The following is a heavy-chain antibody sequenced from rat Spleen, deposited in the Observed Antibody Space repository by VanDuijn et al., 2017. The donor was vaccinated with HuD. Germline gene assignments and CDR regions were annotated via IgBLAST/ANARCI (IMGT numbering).Heavy chain of an antibody. CDR3: ARHYVPPYYVMDA. J-gene: IGHJ4*01. D-gene: IGHD3-1*01. CDR1: GSTFSDYA. V-gene: IGHV5-17*01. Sequence: EVQLVESGGGVVQPGNSLKLSCAASGSTFSDYAMAWVRQSPEKGLEWVATISYDGSSTYYRDSVKGRFTISRDNAKSTLYLQMDSLRSEDTATYYCARHYVPPYYVMDAWGQGASVTVSS. CDR2: ISYDGSST.